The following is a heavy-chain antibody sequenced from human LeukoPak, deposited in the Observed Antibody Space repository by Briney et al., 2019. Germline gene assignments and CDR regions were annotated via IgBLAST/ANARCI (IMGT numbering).Heavy chain of an antibody. CDR3: AGLGFNSGGRYIDDY. V-gene: IGHV4-59*08. CDR1: GGSISSYY. Sequence: SETLSLTCIVSGGSISSYYWSWIRQPPGKGLEWIGYIHYSGSSNYNPSLKSRVTISVDTSNNQFSLKLSSVTAADTAVYYCAGLGFNSGGRYIDDYWGQGTLVTVSS. D-gene: IGHD3-10*01. CDR2: IHYSGSS. J-gene: IGHJ4*02.